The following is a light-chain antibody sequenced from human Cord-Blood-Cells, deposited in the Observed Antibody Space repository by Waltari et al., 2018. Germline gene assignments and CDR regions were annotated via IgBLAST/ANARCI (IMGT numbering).Light chain of an antibody. CDR3: SSYTSSSPLV. J-gene: IGLJ3*02. CDR2: DVS. V-gene: IGLV2-14*03. Sequence: QSALPQPASVSGSPGQSITISCTGTSSASGGYNNVSMYQQHPVKAPKPMIYDVSNRPSGVSNRFSGSKSGNTGSLTISELQAEDEADYYCSSYTSSSPLVFGGGTKLTVL. CDR1: SSASGGYNN.